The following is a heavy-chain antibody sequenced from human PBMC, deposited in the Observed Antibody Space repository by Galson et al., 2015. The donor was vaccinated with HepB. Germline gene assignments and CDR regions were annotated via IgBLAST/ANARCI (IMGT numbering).Heavy chain of an antibody. J-gene: IGHJ4*03. V-gene: IGHV3-23*01. CDR1: GFKFSSYA. Sequence: SLRLSCAASGFKFSSYAMIWVRQAAGKGPEWLSESNDSGTKTYYADSVKGRLTVSRDNSKSMLYLQMNTLRVGDTALYYCARGIYGAFDFWGQGALVTVSS. D-gene: IGHD4-17*01. CDR2: SNDSGTKT. CDR3: ARGIYGAFDF.